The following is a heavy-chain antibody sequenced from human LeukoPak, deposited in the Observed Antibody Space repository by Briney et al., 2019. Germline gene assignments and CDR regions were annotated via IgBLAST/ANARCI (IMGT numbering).Heavy chain of an antibody. CDR1: GFTFSFYV. J-gene: IGHJ4*02. D-gene: IGHD3/OR15-3a*01. CDR2: ISYDGSKE. V-gene: IGHV3-30*18. CDR3: AKMDGYGY. Sequence: GRSLRLSCAASGFTFSFYVMHWVRQAPGKGLEWVAVISYDGSKEYYADSVKGRFTISRDNSKNTLYLQMNSLRAEDTAVYYCAKMDGYGYWGQGTLVTVSS.